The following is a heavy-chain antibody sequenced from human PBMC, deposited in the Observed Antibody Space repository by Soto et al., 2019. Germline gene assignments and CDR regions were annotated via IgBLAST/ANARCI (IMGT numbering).Heavy chain of an antibody. CDR1: GYSFTSYW. Sequence: PGESLKISCKGSGYSFTSYWIGWVRQMPGKGLECMGIIYPGDSDTRYSPSFQGQVTISADKSISTAYLQWSSLKASDTAMYYCARRPIFGVGIRDNGMDVWGQGTTVTVSS. D-gene: IGHD3-3*01. J-gene: IGHJ6*02. CDR2: IYPGDSDT. V-gene: IGHV5-51*01. CDR3: ARRPIFGVGIRDNGMDV.